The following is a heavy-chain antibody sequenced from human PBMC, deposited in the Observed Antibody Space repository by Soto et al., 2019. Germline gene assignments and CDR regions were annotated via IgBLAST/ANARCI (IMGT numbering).Heavy chain of an antibody. Sequence: QITLTESGPTLVKPTQTLTLTCTFSGFSLTTDAVGVGWIRQPPGKALEWLALIYWDDDKRYSPGQKSRLTITKDASRNQVVLTLTNMDPADTATYYCAHVYWVAAGIRYYFDYWGQGTLVTVSS. D-gene: IGHD1-1*01. CDR2: IYWDDDK. V-gene: IGHV2-5*02. CDR1: GFSLTTDAVG. J-gene: IGHJ4*02. CDR3: AHVYWVAAGIRYYFDY.